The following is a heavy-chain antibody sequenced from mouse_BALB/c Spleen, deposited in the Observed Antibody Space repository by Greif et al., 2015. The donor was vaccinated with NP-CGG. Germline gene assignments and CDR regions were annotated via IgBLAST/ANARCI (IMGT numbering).Heavy chain of an antibody. CDR2: ISSGGSYT. CDR1: GFTFSSYT. V-gene: IGHV5-6-4*01. Sequence: EVKVEESGGGLVKPGGSLKLSCAASGFTFSSYTMSWVRQTPEKRLEWVATISSGGSYTYYPDSVKGRFTISRDNAKNTLYLQMGSLKSEDTAMYYCTRDEDGNYGFAYWGQGTLVTVSA. CDR3: TRDEDGNYGFAY. D-gene: IGHD2-1*01. J-gene: IGHJ3*01.